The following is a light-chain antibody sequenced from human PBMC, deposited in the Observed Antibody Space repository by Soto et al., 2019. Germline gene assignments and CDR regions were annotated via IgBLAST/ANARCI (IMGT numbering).Light chain of an antibody. J-gene: IGKJ5*01. CDR3: QQGDSFPFT. CDR1: QDISSW. Sequence: DIQMTQSPSSVSASVGHRVTITCRASQDISSWVAWYQQKPGKAPKLLISAASSLQSGVPRRFSGSGSGTDFTLVISSLQAEDFATYFCQQGDSFPFTFGGGTRLEIK. CDR2: AAS. V-gene: IGKV1-12*01.